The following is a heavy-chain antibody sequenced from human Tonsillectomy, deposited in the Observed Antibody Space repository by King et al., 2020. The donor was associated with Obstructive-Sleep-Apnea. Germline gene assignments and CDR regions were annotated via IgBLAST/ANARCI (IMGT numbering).Heavy chain of an antibody. CDR1: GYTFTSYA. Sequence: VQLVESGSELKKPGASVKVSCKASGYTFTSYAMNWVRQSPGQGLEWMGWINTNTGNPTYAQGFTGRFVFSLDTSVSTAYLQISSLKAEDTAVYYCAIGREYYGSGSYYPSYFDYWGQGTLVTVSS. D-gene: IGHD3-10*01. J-gene: IGHJ4*02. CDR2: INTNTGNP. V-gene: IGHV7-4-1*02. CDR3: AIGREYYGSGSYYPSYFDY.